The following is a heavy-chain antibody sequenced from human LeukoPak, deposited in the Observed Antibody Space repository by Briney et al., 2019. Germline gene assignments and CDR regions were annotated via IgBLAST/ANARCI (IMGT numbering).Heavy chain of an antibody. Sequence: GGSLRLSCVASGITFSNYAVSWVRQAPEKGLDWVSVISGSAHKIRYADSVKGRFTISRDNSENIVYLQMNNLRAEDTAVYYCAGRVTGYSSGYVYWGQGTLVTASS. CDR1: GITFSNYA. J-gene: IGHJ4*02. D-gene: IGHD5-18*01. V-gene: IGHV3-23*01. CDR3: AGRVTGYSSGYVY. CDR2: ISGSAHKI.